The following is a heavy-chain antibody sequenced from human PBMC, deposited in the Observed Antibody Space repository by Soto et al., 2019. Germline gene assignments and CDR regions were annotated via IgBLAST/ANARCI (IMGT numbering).Heavy chain of an antibody. CDR2: IFSADNT. Sequence: GGSLRLSCAASGFTVSSNYLSWVRQAPGKGLEWVSVIFSADNTHYADSVKGRFTISRDNSKNTVFLQMNSLRAEDTAVYYCEITGAGYYIVWGQGTPVTVSS. J-gene: IGHJ4*02. V-gene: IGHV3-53*01. CDR1: GFTVSSNY. D-gene: IGHD3-3*01. CDR3: EITGAGYYIV.